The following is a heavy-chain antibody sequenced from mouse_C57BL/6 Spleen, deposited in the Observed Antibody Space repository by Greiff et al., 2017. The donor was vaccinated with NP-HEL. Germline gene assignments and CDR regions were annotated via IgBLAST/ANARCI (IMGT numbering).Heavy chain of an antibody. CDR3: ARDKGGQLRLRWFAY. J-gene: IGHJ3*01. CDR1: GFTFSSYA. V-gene: IGHV5-4*01. Sequence: EVKLMESGGGLVKPGGSLKLSCAASGFTFSSYAMSWVRQTPEKRLEWVATISDGGSYTYYPDNVKGRFTISRDNAKNNLYLQMSHLKSEDTAMYYCARDKGGQLRLRWFAYWGQGTLVTVSA. CDR2: ISDGGSYT. D-gene: IGHD3-2*02.